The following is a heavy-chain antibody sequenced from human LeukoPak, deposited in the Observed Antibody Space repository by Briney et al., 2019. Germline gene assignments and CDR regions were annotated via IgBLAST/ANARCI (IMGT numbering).Heavy chain of an antibody. CDR2: IYYDVSA. CDR1: GGSFSGYY. CDR3: ARQRRDTSSGWPGRSEKYFDY. V-gene: IGHV4-39*01. D-gene: IGHD6-19*01. Sequence: PSETLSLTCAVHGGSFSGYYWGWIRQPPGMGLEWIGSIYYDVSAFYNPSLKSRVTISVDTSKNHFSLKLSSVTAADTAVCYCARQRRDTSSGWPGRSEKYFDYWGQRTLVAVSS. J-gene: IGHJ4*02.